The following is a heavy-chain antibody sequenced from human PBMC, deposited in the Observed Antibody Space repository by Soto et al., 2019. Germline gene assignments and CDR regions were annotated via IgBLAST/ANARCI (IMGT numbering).Heavy chain of an antibody. CDR2: ISYDGSNK. CDR3: ARDQAGTTSVIDAFDI. Sequence: QVQLVESGGGVVQPGRSLRLSCAASGFTFSSYAMHWVRQAPGKGREWVAVISYDGSNKYYADSVKGRFTISRDNSKNTLYLQMNSLRAEDTAVYYCARDQAGTTSVIDAFDIWGQGTMVTVSS. V-gene: IGHV3-30-3*01. D-gene: IGHD1-1*01. J-gene: IGHJ3*02. CDR1: GFTFSSYA.